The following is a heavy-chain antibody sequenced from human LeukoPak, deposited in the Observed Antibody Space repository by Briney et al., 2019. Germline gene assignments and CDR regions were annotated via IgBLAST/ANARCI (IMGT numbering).Heavy chain of an antibody. V-gene: IGHV3-21*01. Sequence: GGSLRLSCAASGFTFSSYSMNWVRQAPGKGLEWVSSISSSSSYIYYADSVKGRFTISRDNAKNSLYLQMNSLRAEDTAVYYCARSSLVATIYYFDYWGQGTLVTVSS. CDR2: ISSSSSYI. CDR3: ARSSLVATIYYFDY. J-gene: IGHJ4*02. D-gene: IGHD5-12*01. CDR1: GFTFSSYS.